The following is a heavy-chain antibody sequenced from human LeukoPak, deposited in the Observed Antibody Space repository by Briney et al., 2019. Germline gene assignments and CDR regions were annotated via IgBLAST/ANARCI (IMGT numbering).Heavy chain of an antibody. CDR1: GFTISSSY. CDR3: ARDLEAANTYYFDY. V-gene: IGHV3-66*01. D-gene: IGHD6-13*01. CDR2: ISSAGTT. J-gene: IGHJ4*02. Sequence: GGSLRLSCAASGFTISSSYMSWVRQAPGKGLEWVSIISSAGTTYYADSVKGRFTISRDNSKNTVYLQVNSLRDEDTAVYYCARDLEAANTYYFDYWGQGTMVTVSS.